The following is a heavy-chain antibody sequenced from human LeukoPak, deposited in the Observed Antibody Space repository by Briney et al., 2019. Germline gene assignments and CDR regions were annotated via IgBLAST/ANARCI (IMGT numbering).Heavy chain of an antibody. CDR2: IWYDGSKK. J-gene: IGHJ6*02. CDR1: GFTFSSFG. D-gene: IGHD3-9*01. V-gene: IGHV3-33*01. Sequence: PGRSLRHSCAASGFTFSSFGMHWVRQAPGKGQEWVAVIWYDGSKKYYADSVKGRFTISRDNSKNTLYLQMSSLRGEDTSVYYCARVANITTFGMDVWGQGTTVTVSS. CDR3: ARVANITTFGMDV.